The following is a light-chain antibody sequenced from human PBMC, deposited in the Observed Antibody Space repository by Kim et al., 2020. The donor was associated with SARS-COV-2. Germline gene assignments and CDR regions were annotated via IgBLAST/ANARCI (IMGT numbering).Light chain of an antibody. Sequence: EIVLTQSPGTPSLSPGERVTLSCRASQSVSSTYLAWYQQKLGQAPRLLIYGTSSRATGIPGRFSGSGSGTDFTLTISRLEPEDFAVYYCQQYGSSPYTFGQGTKLEIK. CDR2: GTS. V-gene: IGKV3-20*01. CDR1: QSVSSTY. J-gene: IGKJ2*01. CDR3: QQYGSSPYT.